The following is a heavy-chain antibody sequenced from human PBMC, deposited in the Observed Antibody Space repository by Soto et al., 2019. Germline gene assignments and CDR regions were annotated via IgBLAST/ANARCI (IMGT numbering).Heavy chain of an antibody. Sequence: QVQLVQSGSEVQKPGASVKVSCKVSGYTLTELSMHWVRQAPGKGLAWMGGFDPEDGETIYAQKFQGRVTMTEDTSTDTAYMEMSSLRSEDTAVYYCATSGTRVAARLWGWFDPWGQGTLVTVSS. CDR3: ATSGTRVAARLWGWFDP. J-gene: IGHJ5*02. CDR1: GYTLTELS. V-gene: IGHV1-24*01. D-gene: IGHD6-6*01. CDR2: FDPEDGET.